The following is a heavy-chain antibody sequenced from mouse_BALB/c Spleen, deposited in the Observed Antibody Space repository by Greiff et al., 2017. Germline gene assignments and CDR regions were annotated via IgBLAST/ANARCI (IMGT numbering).Heavy chain of an antibody. CDR1: GYTFTSYW. Sequence: VQLQQPGAELVKPGASVKLSCKASGYTFTSYWMHWVKQRPGQGLEWIGEINPSNGRTNYNEKFKSKATLTVDKSSSTAYMQLSSLTSEDSAVYFCARVGYYGYGFDYWGQGTTLTVSS. J-gene: IGHJ2*01. CDR2: INPSNGRT. V-gene: IGHV1S81*02. CDR3: ARVGYYGYGFDY. D-gene: IGHD1-2*01.